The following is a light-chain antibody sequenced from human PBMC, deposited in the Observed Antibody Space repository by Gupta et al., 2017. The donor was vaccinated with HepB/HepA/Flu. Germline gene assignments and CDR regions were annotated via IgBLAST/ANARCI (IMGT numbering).Light chain of an antibody. CDR3: QQDNNWSIT. CDR1: QSVSSN. J-gene: IGKJ5*01. V-gene: IGKV3-15*01. Sequence: EIVMTQSPATLSVSPGERATLSCRASQSVSSNLAWYQQKPGQAPRLLIYGASTRATGIPARFSGSGSGTEFTLTISILHSEDFAVYYCQQDNNWSITFGQGTRLEIK. CDR2: GAS.